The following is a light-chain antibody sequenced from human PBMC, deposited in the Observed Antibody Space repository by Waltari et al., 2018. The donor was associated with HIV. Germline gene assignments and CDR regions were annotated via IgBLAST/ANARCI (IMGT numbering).Light chain of an antibody. CDR2: RNN. V-gene: IGLV1-47*01. CDR1: CSHNGRTY. J-gene: IGLJ3*02. Sequence: QSVLTQPPSASGTPGQGVTISCVGDCSHNGRTYVYWYQPLPGTAPKVLIYRNNQRPSGVPDRFSGSKSGASASLTISGLRSADEAVYFCATRDGSLKVFGGGTKLTVL. CDR3: ATRDGSLKV.